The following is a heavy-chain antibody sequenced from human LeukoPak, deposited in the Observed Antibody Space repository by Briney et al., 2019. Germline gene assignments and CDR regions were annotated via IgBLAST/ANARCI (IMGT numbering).Heavy chain of an antibody. CDR3: ARDTVKGWYWFDP. CDR1: GGSISSYY. D-gene: IGHD4-17*01. CDR2: IYYSGST. J-gene: IGHJ5*02. Sequence: SETLSLTCTVSGGSISSYYWSWIRQPPGKGLEWIGYIYYSGSTNYNPSLKSRVTISVDTSKNQFSLKLSSVTAADTAVYYCARDTVKGWYWFDPWGQGTPVTVSS. V-gene: IGHV4-59*01.